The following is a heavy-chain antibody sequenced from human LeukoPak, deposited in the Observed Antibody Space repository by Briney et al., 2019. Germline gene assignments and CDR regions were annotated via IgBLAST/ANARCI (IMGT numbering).Heavy chain of an antibody. CDR2: IYYSGTT. V-gene: IGHV4-59*01. CDR1: GVSISNYY. Sequence: AGETLSLTCTVSGVSISNYYWSWVRQAPGKGLEWVCYIYYSGTTNYNPAPKSRVTISVVTSKNQLSLKLSSVTAADTAVYYCARVMGSGWTGFDYWGQGTRLTVPS. D-gene: IGHD6-19*01. J-gene: IGHJ4*02. CDR3: ARVMGSGWTGFDY.